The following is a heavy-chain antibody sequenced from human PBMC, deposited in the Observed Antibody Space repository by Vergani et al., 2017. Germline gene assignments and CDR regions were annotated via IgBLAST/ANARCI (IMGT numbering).Heavy chain of an antibody. CDR3: ARLLWFGELFKGSYGMDV. CDR2: ISSSSSYT. J-gene: IGHJ6*02. V-gene: IGHV3-11*06. D-gene: IGHD3-10*01. Sequence: QVQLVESGGGLVKPGKSLRLSCVASGFTLSDYYMSWIRQAPGKGLEWVSYISSSSSYTNYADSVKGRFTISRDNAKNSLYLQMNSLRAEDTAVYYCARLLWFGELFKGSYGMDVWGQGTTVTVSS. CDR1: GFTLSDYY.